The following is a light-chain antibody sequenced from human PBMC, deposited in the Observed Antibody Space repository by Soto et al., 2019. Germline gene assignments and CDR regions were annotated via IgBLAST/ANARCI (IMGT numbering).Light chain of an antibody. CDR2: AAS. V-gene: IGKV1-39*01. CDR1: ETIASY. Sequence: DIQMTQSPSSLSASVGDRVTITCRASETIASYLTWYQQRPGKAPKLLIYAASSLQSGVPSRFGGSGSGTDFTLTITSLQPEDFATYYCQQTYNPPRTVGQGTML. CDR3: QQTYNPPRT. J-gene: IGKJ1*01.